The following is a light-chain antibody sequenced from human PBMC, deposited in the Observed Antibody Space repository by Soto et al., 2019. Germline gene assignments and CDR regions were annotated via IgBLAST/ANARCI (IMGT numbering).Light chain of an antibody. Sequence: EIVMTQSPATLSVSPGERATLSCRASQSVSSNLAWYQQKPGQAPRLLIYDASKRATGIPARFSGSGSGTDFTPTISNLEPEDFAVYYCQHRRNWPTFGQGTRLEIK. CDR2: DAS. CDR1: QSVSSN. V-gene: IGKV3-11*01. J-gene: IGKJ5*01. CDR3: QHRRNWPT.